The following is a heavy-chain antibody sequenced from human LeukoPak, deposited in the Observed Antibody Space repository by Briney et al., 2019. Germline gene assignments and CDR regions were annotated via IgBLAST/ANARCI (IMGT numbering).Heavy chain of an antibody. Sequence: SETLSLTCTVSGGSISSYYWSWIRQPPGKGLEWIGYIYYSGSTNYNPSLKSRVTISVDTSKNQFSLKLSSVTAADTAVYYCARAAPRLSSRYYYDYWGRGTLVTVSS. CDR3: ARAAPRLSSRYYYDY. CDR1: GGSISSYY. CDR2: IYYSGST. J-gene: IGHJ4*02. D-gene: IGHD3-22*01. V-gene: IGHV4-59*01.